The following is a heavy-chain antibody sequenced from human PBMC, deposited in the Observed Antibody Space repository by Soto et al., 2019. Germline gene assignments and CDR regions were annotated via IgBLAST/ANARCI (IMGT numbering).Heavy chain of an antibody. CDR2: IVSGSTYT. CDR1: GFTFSDYY. J-gene: IGHJ6*02. V-gene: IGHV3-11*06. D-gene: IGHD2-21*01. Sequence: VQLVESGGGLVKPGGSLRLSCAASGFTFSDYYMAWVRQTPGKGLEWIAYIVSGSTYTNYADSVKGRFTISSDNDRESLFLEMNSLRADDTALYYCARVDGESRVDVWGQGTTVSVS. CDR3: ARVDGESRVDV.